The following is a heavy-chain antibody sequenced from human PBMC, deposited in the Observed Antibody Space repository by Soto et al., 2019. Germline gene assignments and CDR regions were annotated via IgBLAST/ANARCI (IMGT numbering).Heavy chain of an antibody. CDR1: GYSFTSYW. CDR3: ARNGIVVVLAAQTSYYFYGMDV. J-gene: IGHJ6*02. CDR2: IDPSDSYT. V-gene: IGHV5-10-1*01. Sequence: PGESLKISCKGSGYSFTSYWISWVRQMPGKGLEWMARIDPSDSYTNYSPSFQGHVTISADKSISTAYLQWSRLKASDTAMYYCARNGIVVVLAAQTSYYFYGMDVWGQGTTVTVSS. D-gene: IGHD2-2*01.